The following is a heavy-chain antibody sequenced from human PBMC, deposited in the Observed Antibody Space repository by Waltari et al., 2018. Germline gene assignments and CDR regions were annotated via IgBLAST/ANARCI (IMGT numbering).Heavy chain of an antibody. Sequence: EVQLVQSGAEVKKPGESLKISCKGSGYSFTSYWIGWVRQMPGKGLEWMGIIYPGDSDTRYSPSFQGQVTISRDNSKNTLYLQMNSLRAEDTAVYYCAKGYSYPEGHYDTFDIWGQGTMVTVSS. D-gene: IGHD6-13*01. CDR1: GYSFTSYW. CDR2: IYPGDSDT. V-gene: IGHV5-51*03. CDR3: AKGYSYPEGHYDTFDI. J-gene: IGHJ3*02.